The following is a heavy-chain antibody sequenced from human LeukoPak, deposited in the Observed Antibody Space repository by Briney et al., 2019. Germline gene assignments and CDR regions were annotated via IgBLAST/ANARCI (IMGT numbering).Heavy chain of an antibody. V-gene: IGHV3-30*18. CDR1: GFTFSSYG. D-gene: IGHD3-22*01. J-gene: IGHJ4*02. CDR2: ISYDGSNK. Sequence: QSGMSLRLSCAASGFTFSSYGMHWVRQAPGKGLEWVAVISYDGSNKYYADSVKGRFTISRDNSKNTLYLQMNSLRAEDTAVYYCAKVAHYDSSGYLVDYWGQGTLVTVSS. CDR3: AKVAHYDSSGYLVDY.